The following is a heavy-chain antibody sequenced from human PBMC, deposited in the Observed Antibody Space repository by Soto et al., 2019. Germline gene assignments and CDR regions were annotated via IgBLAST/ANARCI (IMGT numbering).Heavy chain of an antibody. V-gene: IGHV4-31*03. D-gene: IGHD3-10*01. CDR3: ARDGGRGSGSYYIPYYYYGMDV. CDR1: GGSISSGGYY. CDR2: IYYSGST. Sequence: QVQLQESGPGLVKPSQTLSLTCTVSGGSISSGGYYWSWIRQHPGKGLEWIGYIYYSGSTYYNPSLKSRVTISVDTSKNQFSLKLSSVTAADTAVYYCARDGGRGSGSYYIPYYYYGMDVWGQGTTVTVSS. J-gene: IGHJ6*02.